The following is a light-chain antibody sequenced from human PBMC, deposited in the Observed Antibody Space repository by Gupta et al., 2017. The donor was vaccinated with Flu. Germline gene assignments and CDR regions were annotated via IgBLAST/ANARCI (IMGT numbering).Light chain of an antibody. CDR1: SSDVGGYDY. J-gene: IGLJ2*01. CDR2: EVN. V-gene: IGLV2-14*01. CDR3: SSYRKSDTVVV. Sequence: QSALTQPASVSGSPGQSIAISCTGTSSDVGGYDYVSWYQQHPGKAPELVIFEVNRRPSGISDRFSGSKSGNTASLTISGLLAEDVAFYYCSSYRKSDTVVVFGGGTKLTVL.